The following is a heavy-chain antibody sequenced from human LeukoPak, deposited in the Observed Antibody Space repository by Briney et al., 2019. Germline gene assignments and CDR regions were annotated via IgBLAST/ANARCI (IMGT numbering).Heavy chain of an antibody. Sequence: SETLSLTCGVHGESLNDYYWSWIRQSPGKGLEWVGEITHNGSTTFNPSLESRLTISVDTSKNQFSLKLTSVTAADASVYFCARGFCRGESCYSGEYFQHWGQGTLVTVSS. CDR2: ITHNGST. CDR1: GESLNDYY. V-gene: IGHV4-34*01. J-gene: IGHJ1*01. D-gene: IGHD2-15*01. CDR3: ARGFCRGESCYSGEYFQH.